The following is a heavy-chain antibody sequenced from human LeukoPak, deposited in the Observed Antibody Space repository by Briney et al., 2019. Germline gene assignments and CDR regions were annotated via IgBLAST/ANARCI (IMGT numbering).Heavy chain of an antibody. J-gene: IGHJ3*02. Sequence: SETLSLTCTVSGGSISSYYWSWLRQPAGKGLVWIGRIYTSGSTNYNPSLKSRVTMSVDTSKNQFSLKLSSVTAADTAVYYCARSGDYVTNDAFDIWGQGTMVTVSS. CDR1: GGSISSYY. D-gene: IGHD4-17*01. V-gene: IGHV4-4*07. CDR3: ARSGDYVTNDAFDI. CDR2: IYTSGST.